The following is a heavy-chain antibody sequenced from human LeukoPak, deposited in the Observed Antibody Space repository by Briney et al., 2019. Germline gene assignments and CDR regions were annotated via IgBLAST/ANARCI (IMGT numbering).Heavy chain of an antibody. CDR1: GFTFTSSA. Sequence: SVKVSCKASGFTFTSSAMQWVRQARGQRLEWIGWIVVGSGNTNYAQKFQERVTITRDMSTSTAYMELSSLRSEDTAVYYCAAVADYVWGSYPDSHWGQGTLVTVSS. D-gene: IGHD3-16*02. J-gene: IGHJ4*02. CDR3: AAVADYVWGSYPDSH. V-gene: IGHV1-58*02. CDR2: IVVGSGNT.